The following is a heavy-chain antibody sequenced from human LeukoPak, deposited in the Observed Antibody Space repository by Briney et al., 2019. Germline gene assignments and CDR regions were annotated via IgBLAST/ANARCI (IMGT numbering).Heavy chain of an antibody. CDR3: ARDPHGDYEGYFDY. Sequence: ASVKVSCKASGYTFTGYYMHWVRQAPGQGLEWMGWINPNSGGTNYAQKFQGRVTMTRDTSISTAYMELSRLRSDDTAVYYCARDPHGDYEGYFDYWGQGTLVTVSS. CDR2: INPNSGGT. V-gene: IGHV1-2*02. D-gene: IGHD4-17*01. J-gene: IGHJ4*02. CDR1: GYTFTGYY.